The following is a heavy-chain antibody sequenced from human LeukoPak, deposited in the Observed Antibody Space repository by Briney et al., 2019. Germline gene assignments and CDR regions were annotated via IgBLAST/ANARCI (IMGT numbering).Heavy chain of an antibody. CDR2: IDPDGGNT. J-gene: IGHJ3*01. CDR1: GYTFTDSY. Sequence: ASVKVSCKASGYTFTDSYVHWVRQDPGQALEWMGLIDPDGGNTNYAQNFQGRVTLTRDTSTSTLYMELSSLRSEDTAIYYCARFRDGYNDAYDLWGQGTVVTVPS. CDR3: ARFRDGYNDAYDL. V-gene: IGHV1-46*01. D-gene: IGHD5-24*01.